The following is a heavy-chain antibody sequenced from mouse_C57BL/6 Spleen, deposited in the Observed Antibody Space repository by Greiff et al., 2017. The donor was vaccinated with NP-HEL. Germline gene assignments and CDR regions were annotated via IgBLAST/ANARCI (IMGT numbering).Heavy chain of an antibody. CDR3: TRVGLLHDY. Sequence: EVNVVESGEGLVKPGGSLKLSCAASGFTFSSYAMSWVRQTPEKRLEWVAYISSGGDYIYYADTVKGRFTISRDNARNTLYLQMSSLKSEDTAMYYCTRVGLLHDYWGQGTTLTVSS. D-gene: IGHD2-10*01. J-gene: IGHJ2*01. CDR2: ISSGGDYI. CDR1: GFTFSSYA. V-gene: IGHV5-9-1*02.